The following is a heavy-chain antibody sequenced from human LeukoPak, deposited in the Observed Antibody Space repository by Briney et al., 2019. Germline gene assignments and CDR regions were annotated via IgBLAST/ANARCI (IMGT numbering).Heavy chain of an antibody. D-gene: IGHD1-26*01. CDR1: EFTFSSYW. CDR3: ARETGGVGAHIDY. CDR2: INSDGRTT. Sequence: GGSLRLSCAASEFTFSSYWMHWVRQGPGKGLVWVSRINSDGRTTSYADSVKGRFTISRDNAENTLYLQMNSLRAEDTAVYYCARETGGVGAHIDYWGQGTLVTVSS. V-gene: IGHV3-74*01. J-gene: IGHJ4*02.